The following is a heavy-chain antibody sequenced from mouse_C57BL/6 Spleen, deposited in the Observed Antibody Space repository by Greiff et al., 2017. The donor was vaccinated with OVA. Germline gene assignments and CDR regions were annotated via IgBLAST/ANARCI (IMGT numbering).Heavy chain of an antibody. J-gene: IGHJ4*01. V-gene: IGHV3-6*01. D-gene: IGHD2-2*01. CDR3: AREGAGYYDAMDY. CDR2: ISYDGSN. CDR1: GYSITSGYY. Sequence: ESGPGLVKPSQSLSLTCSVTGYSITSGYYWNWIRQFPGNKLEWMGYISYDGSNNYNPSLKNRISITRDTSKNQFFLKLNSVTTEDTATYYCAREGAGYYDAMDYWGQGTSVAVSS.